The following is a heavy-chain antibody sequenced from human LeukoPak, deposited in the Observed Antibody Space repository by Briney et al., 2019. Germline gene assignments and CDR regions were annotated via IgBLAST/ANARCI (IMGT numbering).Heavy chain of an antibody. D-gene: IGHD2-2*01. J-gene: IGHJ6*03. V-gene: IGHV5-51*01. Sequence: GESLKISCKGSGYRFTSYWIGWVRQMPGKGLEWMGIIYPGDSDTRYSPSFQGQVTISADKSISTAYLQWSSLKASDTAMYYCASNGAYCSSTSCRQNYYYYYMDVWGKGTTVTVSS. CDR2: IYPGDSDT. CDR1: GYRFTSYW. CDR3: ASNGAYCSSTSCRQNYYYYYMDV.